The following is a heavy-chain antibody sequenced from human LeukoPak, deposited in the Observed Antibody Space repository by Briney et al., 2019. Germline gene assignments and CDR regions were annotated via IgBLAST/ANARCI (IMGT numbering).Heavy chain of an antibody. D-gene: IGHD3-10*01. V-gene: IGHV5-51*01. J-gene: IGHJ3*02. CDR2: IYPGDSDT. CDR3: ARILVVRGVIHAFDI. CDR1: GYSFTSYW. Sequence: GESLKISCKGSGYSFTSYWIGWVRRMPGKGLEWMGIIYPGDSDTRYSPSFQGQVTISADKSISTAYLQWSSLKASDTAMYYCARILVVRGVIHAFDIWGQGTMVTVSS.